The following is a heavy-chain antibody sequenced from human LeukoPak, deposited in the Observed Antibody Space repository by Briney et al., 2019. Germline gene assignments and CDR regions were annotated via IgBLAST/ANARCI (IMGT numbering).Heavy chain of an antibody. J-gene: IGHJ4*02. Sequence: GESLKISCAASGFTFSSYGMHWVRQGPGKGLEWVAVISDDGTNKYYTDSVKGRFTISRDSSKNTLFLQMNSLRVEDTAVYYCAKDNKRYSYDYWGQGTLVTVSS. D-gene: IGHD5-18*01. CDR3: AKDNKRYSYDY. CDR1: GFTFSSYG. CDR2: ISDDGTNK. V-gene: IGHV3-30*18.